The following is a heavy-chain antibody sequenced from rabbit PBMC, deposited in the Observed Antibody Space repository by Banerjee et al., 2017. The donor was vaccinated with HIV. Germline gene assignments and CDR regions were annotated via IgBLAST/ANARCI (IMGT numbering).Heavy chain of an antibody. CDR2: IYTGSGGST. Sequence: QEQLEESGGGLVQPGGSLTLTCTASGFSFSNSYWICWVRQAPGKGLEWIGCIYTGSGGSTYYASGDKGRFTISKPPSPTETLQMNRWTPADTATYVFALHIGDRDFRLGAPGPWVT. CDR1: GFSFSNSYW. V-gene: IGHV1S45*01. D-gene: IGHD1-1*01. J-gene: IGHJ4*01. CDR3: ALHIGDRDFRL.